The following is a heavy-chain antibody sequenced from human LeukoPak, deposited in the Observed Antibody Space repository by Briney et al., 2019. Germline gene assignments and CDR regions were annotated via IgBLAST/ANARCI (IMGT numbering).Heavy chain of an antibody. CDR1: GGSVYTSDYY. CDR2: IFYTGKT. J-gene: IGHJ4*02. CDR3: ARVFDS. V-gene: IGHV4-39*07. Sequence: SETLSLTCTVSGGSVYTSDYYWGWVRQPPGKGREWIGDIFYTGKTNYNPSLKSRVSISIDTSKNQFSLKLTSVTAADTAVYYCARVFDSWGQGTLVTVSS.